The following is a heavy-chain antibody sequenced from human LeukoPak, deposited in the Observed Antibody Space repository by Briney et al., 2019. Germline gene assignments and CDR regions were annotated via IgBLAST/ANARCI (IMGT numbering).Heavy chain of an antibody. Sequence: GGSLRLSCAASGFTFSSYWMSWVRQAPGKGLEWVANIKQDGSEKYYVDSVKGRFTISRDNAKNSLYLQMNSLRAEDMAMYYCARAGGLGTLRYWGQGTLVTVSS. D-gene: IGHD3-16*01. CDR1: GFTFSSYW. J-gene: IGHJ4*02. CDR3: ARAGGLGTLRY. V-gene: IGHV3-7*01. CDR2: IKQDGSEK.